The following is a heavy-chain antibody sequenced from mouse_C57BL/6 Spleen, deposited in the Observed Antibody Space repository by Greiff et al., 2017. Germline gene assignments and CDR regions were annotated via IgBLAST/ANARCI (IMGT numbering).Heavy chain of an antibody. CDR1: GFNIKNTY. CDR2: IDPANGNT. J-gene: IGHJ4*01. V-gene: IGHV14-3*01. CDR3: ARKGITTVVAENYAMDY. Sequence: VQLQQSVAELVRPGASVKLSCTASGFNIKNTYMHWVKQRPEQGLEWIGRIDPANGNTKYAPKFQGKATITADTSSNTAYLQLSSLTSEDTAIYYCARKGITTVVAENYAMDYWGQGTSVTVSS. D-gene: IGHD1-1*01.